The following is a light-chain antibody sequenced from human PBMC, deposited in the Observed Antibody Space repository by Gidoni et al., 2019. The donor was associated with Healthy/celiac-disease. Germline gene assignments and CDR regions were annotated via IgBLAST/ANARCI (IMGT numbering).Light chain of an antibody. CDR1: SSNIGSNT. CDR2: NNS. V-gene: IGLV1-44*01. CDR3: AAWDDSLNGWV. J-gene: IGLJ3*02. Sequence: GTPGQRVTISCSGSSSNIGSNTVNWYQQLPGTAPKLLIYNNSQRPSGVPDRFSGSKSGTSASLAISGLQSEDEADYYCAAWDDSLNGWVFGGGTKLTVL.